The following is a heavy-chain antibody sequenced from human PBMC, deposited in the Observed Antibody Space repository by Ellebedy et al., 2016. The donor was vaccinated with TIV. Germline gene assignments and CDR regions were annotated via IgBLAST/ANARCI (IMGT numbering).Heavy chain of an antibody. CDR1: GLTFSEAW. Sequence: PGGSLRLSCAASGLTFSEAWMNWVRQAPGKGLEWVSSISGSGGSTYYADSVKGRFTISRDNSKNTLYLQMNSLRAEDTAVYYCAKDYSGLRGLDVWGQGTTVTVPS. D-gene: IGHD5-12*01. V-gene: IGHV3-23*01. CDR3: AKDYSGLRGLDV. J-gene: IGHJ6*02. CDR2: ISGSGGST.